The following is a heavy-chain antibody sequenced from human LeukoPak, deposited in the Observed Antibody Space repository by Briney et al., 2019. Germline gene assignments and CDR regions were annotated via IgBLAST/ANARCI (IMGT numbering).Heavy chain of an antibody. V-gene: IGHV4-39*07. Sequence: SETLSLTCTVSGGSISSNSYYWGWIRQSPGKGLEWIGGIYYSGSTYYNPSLKSRVTISVDTSKNQFSLKLSSVTAADTAVYYCATRKLGNDYWGQGTLVTVSS. CDR1: GGSISSNSYY. D-gene: IGHD7-27*01. CDR2: IYYSGST. J-gene: IGHJ4*02. CDR3: ATRKLGNDY.